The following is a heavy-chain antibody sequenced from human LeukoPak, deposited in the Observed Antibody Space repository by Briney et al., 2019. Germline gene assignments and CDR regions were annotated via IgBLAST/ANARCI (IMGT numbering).Heavy chain of an antibody. Sequence: SETLSLTCTVSGGSISRNSWSWIRQPPGKGLEWIGNIYYTGSTNYNPSLKSRVTISVDTSKNQFSLKLSSVTAADTAVYYCARVRKPAVVATGNAFDIWGQGTMVTVSS. CDR2: IYYTGST. CDR3: ARVRKPAVVATGNAFDI. D-gene: IGHD6-19*01. J-gene: IGHJ3*02. CDR1: GGSISRNS. V-gene: IGHV4-59*08.